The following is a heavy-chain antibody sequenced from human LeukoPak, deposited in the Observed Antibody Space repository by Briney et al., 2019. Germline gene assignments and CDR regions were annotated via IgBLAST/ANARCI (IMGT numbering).Heavy chain of an antibody. J-gene: IGHJ4*02. CDR3: ARAGGYYYDSSGYYYAEEYYFDY. Sequence: PGGSLRLSCAASGFTFSSYSMNWVRQAPGKGLEWVSSISSRSSYIYYADSVKGRFTISRDNAKNSLYLQMNSLRAEDTAVYYCARAGGYYYDSSGYYYAEEYYFDYWGQGTLVTVSS. V-gene: IGHV3-21*04. CDR1: GFTFSSYS. D-gene: IGHD3-22*01. CDR2: ISSRSSYI.